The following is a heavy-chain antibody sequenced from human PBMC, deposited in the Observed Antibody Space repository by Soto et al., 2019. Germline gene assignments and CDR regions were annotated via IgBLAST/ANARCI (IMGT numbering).Heavy chain of an antibody. Sequence: ASVKVSCKASGYIFTSYGISWVRQAPGQGLEWMGWISAYNGNTNYAQKLQGRVTMTTDTSTSTAYMELRSLRSDDTAVYYCARDVPARALELLFDHHTLSPNWFDPWGQGTLVTVSS. CDR2: ISAYNGNT. V-gene: IGHV1-18*01. CDR3: ARDVPARALELLFDHHTLSPNWFDP. CDR1: GYIFTSYG. J-gene: IGHJ5*02. D-gene: IGHD1-7*01.